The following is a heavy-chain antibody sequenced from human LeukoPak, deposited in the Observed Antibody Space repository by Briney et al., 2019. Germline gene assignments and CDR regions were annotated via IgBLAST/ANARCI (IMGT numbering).Heavy chain of an antibody. D-gene: IGHD6-13*01. Sequence: GSLRLSCAASGFSFSTYTMNWVRQAPGKGLDWVSYISSSSRTIYYADSVKGRFTISRDNANNSLYLQMNSLRDEDTAVYYCARARRYRSSWYHDYWGQGSLVTVSS. CDR1: GFSFSTYT. V-gene: IGHV3-48*02. CDR3: ARARRYRSSWYHDY. CDR2: ISSSSRTI. J-gene: IGHJ4*02.